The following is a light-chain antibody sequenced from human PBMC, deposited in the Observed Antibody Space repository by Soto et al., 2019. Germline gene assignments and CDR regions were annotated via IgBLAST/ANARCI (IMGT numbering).Light chain of an antibody. CDR3: QQYDKLPF. CDR1: QDISNY. V-gene: IGKV1-33*01. J-gene: IGKJ4*01. CDR2: DAS. Sequence: DIQMTQSPSSLSASVGDRVTITCQASQDISNYLHWYQQKPGKAPKLLIYDASNLEAGVPSRFSASGSGTDFSFTISSLQPEDVATYYCQQYDKLPFFGGGTKVEIK.